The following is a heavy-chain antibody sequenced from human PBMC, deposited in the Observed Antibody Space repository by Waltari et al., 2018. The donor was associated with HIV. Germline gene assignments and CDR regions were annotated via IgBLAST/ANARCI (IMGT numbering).Heavy chain of an antibody. CDR2: ISFEGAKK. D-gene: IGHD6-13*01. J-gene: IGHJ4*02. CDR1: GLSFGGPD. CDR3: ARDLAYSSTWPSY. V-gene: IGHV3-30*03. Sequence: QVRLVESGGGVVQPGRSLRLSWAAPGLSFGGPDMHGVRQTPDKGLEWVAGISFEGAKKNYIDSVKGRFTVSRDNSKNTMYLQMNNLRPDDTAVYYCARDLAYSSTWPSYWGQGTLVTVSS.